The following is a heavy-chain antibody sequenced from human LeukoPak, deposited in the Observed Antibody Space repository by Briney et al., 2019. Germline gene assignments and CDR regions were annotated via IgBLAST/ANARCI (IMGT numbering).Heavy chain of an antibody. D-gene: IGHD6-13*01. CDR1: GFTFSDYY. Sequence: GSLRLSCAASGFTFSDYYMGWIRQAPGKGLEWIGSIYYSGSTYYNPSLKSRVTISVDTSKNQFSLKLSSVTAADTAVYYCAGSYSSSWYPFDYWGQGTLVTVSS. CDR3: AGSYSSSWYPFDY. CDR2: IYYSGST. J-gene: IGHJ4*02. V-gene: IGHV4-38-2*01.